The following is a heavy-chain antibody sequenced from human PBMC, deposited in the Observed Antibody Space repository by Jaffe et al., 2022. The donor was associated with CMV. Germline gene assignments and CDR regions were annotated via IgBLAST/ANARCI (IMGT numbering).Heavy chain of an antibody. CDR2: INHSGST. Sequence: QVQLQQWGAGLLKPSETLSLTCAVYGGSFSGYYWSWIRQPPGKGLEWIGEINHSGSTNYNPSLKSRVTISVDTSKNQFSLKLSSVTAADTAVYYCARGLAVAGTVRAFDIWGQGTMVTVSS. V-gene: IGHV4-34*01. J-gene: IGHJ3*02. D-gene: IGHD6-19*01. CDR3: ARGLAVAGTVRAFDI. CDR1: GGSFSGYY.